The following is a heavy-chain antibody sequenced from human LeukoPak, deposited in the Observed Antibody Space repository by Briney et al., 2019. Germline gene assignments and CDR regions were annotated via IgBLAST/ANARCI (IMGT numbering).Heavy chain of an antibody. J-gene: IGHJ4*02. CDR2: ISGSGGST. CDR1: GFTFSSYA. V-gene: IGHV3-23*01. CDR3: ASDTVDTAVGIDY. D-gene: IGHD5-18*01. Sequence: AGGSLRLSCAASGFTFSSYAMSWVRQAPGKGLEWVSSISGSGGSTYYADSVKGRFTISRDNAKNTLYLQMNSLRAEDTAVYYCASDTVDTAVGIDYWGQGTLVTVSS.